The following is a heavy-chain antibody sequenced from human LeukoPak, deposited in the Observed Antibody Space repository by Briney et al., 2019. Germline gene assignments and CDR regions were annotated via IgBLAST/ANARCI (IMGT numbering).Heavy chain of an antibody. J-gene: IGHJ4*02. D-gene: IGHD1-26*01. CDR1: GFTFSYYG. Sequence: GGSLRLSCAASGFTFSYYGINWVRQAPGKGLEWVSFISTTSSYIYYADSVKGRFTISRDNAKNSLYLQMNSLRAEDTAVYYCARPRGVGAGLFDYWGQGTLVTVSS. CDR3: ARPRGVGAGLFDY. V-gene: IGHV3-21*01. CDR2: ISTTSSYI.